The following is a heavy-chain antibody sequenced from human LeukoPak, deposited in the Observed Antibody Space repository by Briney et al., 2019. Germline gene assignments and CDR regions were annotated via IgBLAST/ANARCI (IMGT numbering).Heavy chain of an antibody. J-gene: IGHJ5*01. CDR3: ARDSYYYDSSGYSSITPDS. CDR2: IYTSGST. Sequence: SETLSLTCTVSGGSISSYYWSWVRQPAGKGLEWAGRIYTSGSTNYNPSLKSRVTMSVDTSKNQFSLKLNSVTAADTAVYYCARDSYYYDSSGYSSITPDSWGQGTLVTVSS. D-gene: IGHD3-22*01. V-gene: IGHV4-4*07. CDR1: GGSISSYY.